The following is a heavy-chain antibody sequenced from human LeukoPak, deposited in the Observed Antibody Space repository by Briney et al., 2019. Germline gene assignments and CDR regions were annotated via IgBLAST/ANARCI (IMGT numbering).Heavy chain of an antibody. Sequence: ASVKVSCKASGYTSSTYGITWVRQAPGQGLEWMGWISANGNTKYAQNFQGRVSMTTDTSTRTAYMDLRSLRSDDTAVYYCASVLYSSAWCFDYWGQGTLVTVSS. CDR1: GYTSSTYG. CDR2: ISANGNT. CDR3: ASVLYSSAWCFDY. D-gene: IGHD6-19*01. J-gene: IGHJ4*02. V-gene: IGHV1-18*01.